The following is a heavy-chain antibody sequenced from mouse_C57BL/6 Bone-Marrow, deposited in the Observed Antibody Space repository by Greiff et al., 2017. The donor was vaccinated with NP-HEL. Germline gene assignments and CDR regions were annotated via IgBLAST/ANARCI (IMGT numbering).Heavy chain of an antibody. CDR1: GYTFTSYW. CDR3: AITSYDGGYAMDY. J-gene: IGHJ4*01. V-gene: IGHV1-74*01. Sequence: QVQLKQPGAELVKPGASVKVSCKASGYTFTSYWMHWVKQRPGQGLEWIGRIHPSDSDTNYNQKFKGKATLTVDKSSSTAYMQLSSLTSEDSAVYYCAITSYDGGYAMDYWGQGTSVTVSS. D-gene: IGHD2-12*01. CDR2: IHPSDSDT.